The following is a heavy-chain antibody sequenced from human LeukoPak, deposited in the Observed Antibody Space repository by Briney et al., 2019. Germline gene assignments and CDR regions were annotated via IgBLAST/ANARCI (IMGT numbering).Heavy chain of an antibody. D-gene: IGHD3-3*01. Sequence: SETLSLTCAVYGGSFSGYYWSWIRQPPGKGLEWIGEINHSGSTNYNPSLKSRVTISVDTSKNQFSLKLSSVTAADTAVYYCARGRGLFWSGYYYYYYYMDVWGKGTSVTVSS. CDR2: INHSGST. J-gene: IGHJ6*03. V-gene: IGHV4-34*01. CDR1: GGSFSGYY. CDR3: ARGRGLFWSGYYYYYYYMDV.